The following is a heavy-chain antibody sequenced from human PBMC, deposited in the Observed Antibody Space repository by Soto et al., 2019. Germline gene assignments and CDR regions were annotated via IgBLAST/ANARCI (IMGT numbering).Heavy chain of an antibody. Sequence: EVQLLESGGGLVQPGGSLTLSCAASGFTFNTYGMTWVRQAPGKGLEWVSTVSGSGGATYYADSVKGRFTISRVNSKNTMYLQLFIMRAADTMVNFTARTGPYCAGDCYPDLDLWGLGTAVSVS. V-gene: IGHV3-23*01. J-gene: IGHJ4*02. CDR2: VSGSGGAT. CDR1: GFTFNTYG. CDR3: ARTGPYCAGDCYPDLDL. D-gene: IGHD2-21*02.